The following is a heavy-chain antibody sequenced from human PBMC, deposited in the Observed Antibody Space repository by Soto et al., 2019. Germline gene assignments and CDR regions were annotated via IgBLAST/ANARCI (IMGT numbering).Heavy chain of an antibody. D-gene: IGHD3-10*01. CDR2: IYPGDSDT. V-gene: IGHV5-51*01. Sequence: GESLKISCNGSGYSFAGYWIGWVRQMPGKGLDWMGVIYPGDSDTRYSPSFHGQVTISADKSISTAYLQWSSLKASDTAMYFCARLPGVRGVFDGFNVWGQGTMVTVSS. CDR1: GYSFAGYW. J-gene: IGHJ3*01. CDR3: ARLPGVRGVFDGFNV.